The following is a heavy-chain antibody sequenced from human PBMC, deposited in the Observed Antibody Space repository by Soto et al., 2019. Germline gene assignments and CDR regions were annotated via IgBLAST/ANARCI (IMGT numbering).Heavy chain of an antibody. CDR3: AKDLREMATIRPDY. CDR2: ISYDGIDK. D-gene: IGHD5-12*01. CDR1: GFTFSSFG. J-gene: IGHJ4*02. V-gene: IGHV3-30*18. Sequence: QVQLVESGGGVVQPGGSLRLSCAASGFTFSSFGIHWVRQAPGKGLEWVAVISYDGIDKNHGDSVKGRFTISRENSKNMVYLQMNSLRAEDTAVYYCAKDLREMATIRPDYWGQGILVTVSS.